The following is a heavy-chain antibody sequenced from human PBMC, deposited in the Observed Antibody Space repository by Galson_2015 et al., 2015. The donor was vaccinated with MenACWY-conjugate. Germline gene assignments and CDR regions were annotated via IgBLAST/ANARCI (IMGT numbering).Heavy chain of an antibody. CDR2: INPSGAST. CDR1: GYMFTSYY. D-gene: IGHD4-17*01. J-gene: IGHJ4*02. Sequence: SGAAVTKPGASAKLSCKASGYMFTSYYMHWVRQAPGQGLEWMGIINPSGASTSYAQKFQGRVTMTRDTSTSTVYMELSSLRSGDTAVYYCTRDRYGDYRVEGFDYWSQGTLVTVSS. V-gene: IGHV1-46*03. CDR3: TRDRYGDYRVEGFDY.